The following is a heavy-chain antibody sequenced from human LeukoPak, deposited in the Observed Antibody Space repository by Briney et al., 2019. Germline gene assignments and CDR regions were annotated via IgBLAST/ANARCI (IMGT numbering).Heavy chain of an antibody. D-gene: IGHD1-26*01. CDR3: ARTRGSRFDY. Sequence: SETLSLTCTVSGGSISSYYWSWIRQPPGKGLEWIGYIYYSGSTYYNPSLKSRVTISVDTSKNQFSLKLSSVTAADTAVYYCARTRGSRFDYWGQGTLVTVSS. J-gene: IGHJ4*02. CDR1: GGSISSYY. V-gene: IGHV4-59*08. CDR2: IYYSGST.